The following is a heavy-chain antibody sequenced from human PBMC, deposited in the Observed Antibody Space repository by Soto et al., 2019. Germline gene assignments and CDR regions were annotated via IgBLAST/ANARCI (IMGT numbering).Heavy chain of an antibody. Sequence: GESLKISCKGSGYSFTNDWIGWVRQMPGKGLEWMGIIYPGDYDTRYRPSFQGQVTISADKSISTAYLQWNSLKASDTAMYYCARRPSGSGYDYWGQGTLVTVSS. J-gene: IGHJ4*01. CDR3: ARRPSGSGYDY. V-gene: IGHV5-51*01. CDR1: GYSFTNDW. CDR2: IYPGDYDT. D-gene: IGHD3-3*01.